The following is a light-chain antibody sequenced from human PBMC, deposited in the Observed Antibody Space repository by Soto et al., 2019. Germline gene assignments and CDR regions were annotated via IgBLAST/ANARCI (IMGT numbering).Light chain of an antibody. CDR1: SGGVGGYDY. V-gene: IGLV2-14*01. CDR3: TSYSDSSTPLV. J-gene: IGLJ1*01. CDR2: EVS. Sequence: SVLTQPASVSGSPGQSITISCTGTSGGVGGYDYVSWYQQYPGKAPKLMIYEVSNRPSGISTRFSGSKSGNAASLTISGLQAEDEGEYYCTSYSDSSTPLVFGTGTKVTVL.